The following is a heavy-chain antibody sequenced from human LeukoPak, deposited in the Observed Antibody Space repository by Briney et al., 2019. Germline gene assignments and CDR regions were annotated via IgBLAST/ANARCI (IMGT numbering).Heavy chain of an antibody. CDR1: GGTFSSYA. J-gene: IGHJ4*02. V-gene: IGHV1-69*04. D-gene: IGHD3-22*01. CDR3: ASHILKLYDSSAYGYYFDY. Sequence: SVKVSCKASGGTFSSYAISWVRQAPGQGLEWMGRIIPILGIANYAQKFQGRVTITADKSTSTAYMELSSLRSEDTAVYYCASHILKLYDSSAYGYYFDYRGQGTLVTVSS. CDR2: IIPILGIA.